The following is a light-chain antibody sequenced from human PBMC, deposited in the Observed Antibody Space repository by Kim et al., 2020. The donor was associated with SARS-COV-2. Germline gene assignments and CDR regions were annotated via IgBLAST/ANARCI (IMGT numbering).Light chain of an antibody. J-gene: IGLJ3*02. CDR2: TTT. CDR1: TSNTGSNT. CDR3: AAWDDSLNGPV. Sequence: GQRVTISCSGTTSNTGSNTFNWYRQLPGTAPKLLIYTTTLRPLGVPDRFSASKSGTSASLAISGLQSEDEADYYCAAWDDSLNGPVFAGGTQLTVL. V-gene: IGLV1-44*01.